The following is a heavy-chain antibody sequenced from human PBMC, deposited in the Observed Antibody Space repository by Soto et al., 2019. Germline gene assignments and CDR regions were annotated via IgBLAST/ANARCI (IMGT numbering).Heavy chain of an antibody. CDR3: ARVADYCVVYYYYYMDV. CDR1: GFTVSSNY. D-gene: IGHD4-17*01. Sequence: EVQLVESWGGLVQPGGSLRLSCAASGFTVSSNYMSWVRQAPGKGLEWVAVIYSGGSTYYADSVKGRFTISKDNSKNTLYLQMNSLRAEDTAVYYCARVADYCVVYYYYYMDVWGKGTTVTVSS. CDR2: IYSGGST. V-gene: IGHV3-66*01. J-gene: IGHJ6*03.